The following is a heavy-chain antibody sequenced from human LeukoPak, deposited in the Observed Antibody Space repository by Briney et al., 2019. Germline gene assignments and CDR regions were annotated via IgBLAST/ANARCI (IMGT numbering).Heavy chain of an antibody. D-gene: IGHD3-3*01. CDR3: ARVPKYYDFWSGYYYYYGMDV. CDR1: GGSISSYY. J-gene: IGHJ6*02. CDR2: IYYSGST. V-gene: IGHV4-59*01. Sequence: SETLSLTCTVSGGSISSYYWSWIRQPPGKGLEWIGYIYYSGSTNYNPSLKSRVTISVDTSKSQFSLKLSSVTAADTAVYYCARVPKYYDFWSGYYYYYGMDVWGQGTTVTVSS.